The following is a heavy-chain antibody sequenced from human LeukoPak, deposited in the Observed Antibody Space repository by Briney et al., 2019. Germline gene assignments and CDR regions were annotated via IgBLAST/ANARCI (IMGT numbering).Heavy chain of an antibody. J-gene: IGHJ4*02. V-gene: IGHV4-59*01. CDR3: ASVATAGTSL. CDR1: DDSIKSYF. D-gene: IGHD6-13*01. Sequence: SETLSLTCTVSDDSIKSYFWTWIRQSPGKGLEWIGYVFYSGSTSYNPSLRSRLTMSVDTSKSQFSLNLNSVTTADTAVYYCASVATAGTSLWGQGTLVTVSS. CDR2: VFYSGST.